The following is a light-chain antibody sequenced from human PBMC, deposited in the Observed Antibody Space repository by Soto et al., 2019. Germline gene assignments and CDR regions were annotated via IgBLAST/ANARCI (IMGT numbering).Light chain of an antibody. CDR1: QSVSSK. V-gene: IGKV3-15*01. CDR3: QQYNSWLWT. CDR2: GAS. J-gene: IGKJ1*01. Sequence: TPSPTTLSVSPGAGAILSCRASQSVSSKLAWYQQKPGQAPRLLIYGASTRATGIPARFSGSGSGTEFTLIISRLQSEDSAVYYCQQYNSWLWTFGQGTKVDIK.